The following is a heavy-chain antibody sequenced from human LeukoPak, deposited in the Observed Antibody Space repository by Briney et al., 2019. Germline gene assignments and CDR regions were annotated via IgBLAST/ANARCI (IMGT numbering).Heavy chain of an antibody. CDR2: ISGSGGST. CDR3: ALMGVVVVPAATFDY. CDR1: GFTFSSCA. Sequence: PGGSLRLSCAASGFTFSSCAMSWVRQAPGKGLEWVSAISGSGGSTYYADSVKGRFTISRDNSKNTLYLQMNSLRAEDTAVYYCALMGVVVVPAATFDYWGQGTLVTVSS. D-gene: IGHD2-2*01. V-gene: IGHV3-23*01. J-gene: IGHJ4*02.